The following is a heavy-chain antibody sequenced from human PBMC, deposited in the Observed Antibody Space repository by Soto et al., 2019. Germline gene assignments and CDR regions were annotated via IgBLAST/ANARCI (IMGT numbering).Heavy chain of an antibody. CDR1: GGSISRSDSY. CDR2: IYYSGST. CDR3: ARLWQKNYDLTWFDP. Sequence: PSETLSLTCTVSGGSISRSDSYWGWIRQPPGKGLEWIGNIYYSGSTYYNPSLKSRVTISVDTSKNQFSLKLTSVTAADTAVYYCARLWQKNYDLTWFDPWGQATLVTVSS. V-gene: IGHV4-39*01. D-gene: IGHD3-22*01. J-gene: IGHJ5*02.